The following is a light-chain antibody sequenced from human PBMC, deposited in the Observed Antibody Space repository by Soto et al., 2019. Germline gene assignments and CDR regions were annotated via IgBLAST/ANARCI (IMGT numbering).Light chain of an antibody. CDR1: QSINNY. Sequence: DIQMTQSPSSLSASVGDRVTITCRASQSINNYLNWYQQKSRRAPKLLIYAASSLQSEVPSRFSGSGSRTDFTLTISSLQPEDFATYYCQQSYSSPWTFGQGTKVEMK. J-gene: IGKJ1*01. CDR2: AAS. V-gene: IGKV1-39*01. CDR3: QQSYSSPWT.